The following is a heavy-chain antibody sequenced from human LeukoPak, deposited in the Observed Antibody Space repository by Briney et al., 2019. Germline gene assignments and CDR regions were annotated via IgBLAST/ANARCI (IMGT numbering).Heavy chain of an antibody. CDR1: GGSISSSNW. J-gene: IGHJ5*02. CDR3: AREIIVVVPAATNWFDP. V-gene: IGHV4-4*02. CDR2: IYHSGST. Sequence: SGTLSLTCAVSGGSISSSNWWSWVRQPPGKGLKWIGEIYHSGSTNYNPSLKSRVTISVDTSKNQFSLKLSSVTAADTAVYYCAREIIVVVPAATNWFDPWGQGTLVTVSS. D-gene: IGHD2-2*01.